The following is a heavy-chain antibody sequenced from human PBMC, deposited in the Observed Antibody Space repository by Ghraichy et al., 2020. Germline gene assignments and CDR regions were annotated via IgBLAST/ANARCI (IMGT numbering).Heavy chain of an antibody. Sequence: GGSLRLSCAASGFTFDDYTMHWVRQAPGKGLEWVSLISWDGGSIYYADSVKGRFTISRDNSKNSLYLQMNSLRTEDTALYYCAKSGSDWGGLYAMDVWGQGTTVTVSS. CDR2: ISWDGGSI. CDR3: AKSGSDWGGLYAMDV. J-gene: IGHJ6*02. V-gene: IGHV3-43*01. D-gene: IGHD3-16*01. CDR1: GFTFDDYT.